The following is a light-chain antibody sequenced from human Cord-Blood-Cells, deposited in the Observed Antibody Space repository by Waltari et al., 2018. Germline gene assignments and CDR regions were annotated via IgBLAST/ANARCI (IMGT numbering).Light chain of an antibody. V-gene: IGKV4-1*01. CDR3: QQYYSTLT. CDR1: QRVFYSSNNKNY. J-gene: IGKJ4*01. CDR2: WAS. Sequence: DIVMTQSPDSLAVSLGERDTINCKSSQRVFYSSNNKNYLAWYQQKPGQPPKLLIYWASTRESGFPDRFSGSGSGTDFTLTISSLQAEDVAVYYCQQYYSTLTFGGGTKVEIK.